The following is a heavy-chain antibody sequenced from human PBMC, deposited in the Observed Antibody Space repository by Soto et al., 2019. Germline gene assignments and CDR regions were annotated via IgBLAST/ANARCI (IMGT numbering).Heavy chain of an antibody. D-gene: IGHD3-22*01. V-gene: IGHV1-18*01. J-gene: IGHJ4*02. Sequence: QVQLVQSGPEVKKPGASVKVSCKASGNTFYSHGFSWVRQAPGQGLEWMGWIIGFNGPTNYALNFQGRVTLTTNTSTSTAYMEMRSLRSDDTAVYFCARVDRRGVAVVLDYRGQGTLVIVSS. CDR3: ARVDRRGVAVVLDY. CDR1: GNTFYSHG. CDR2: IIGFNGPT.